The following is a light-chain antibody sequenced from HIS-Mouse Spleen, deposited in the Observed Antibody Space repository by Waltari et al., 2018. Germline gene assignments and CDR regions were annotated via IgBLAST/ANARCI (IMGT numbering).Light chain of an antibody. V-gene: IGLV3-21*02. CDR2: DDS. CDR3: QVWDSSSDHPEV. J-gene: IGLJ1*01. Sequence: SYVLTQPPSVSVAPGQTARITCGGNIIGSKSVHWYQQKPGQAPVLVVYDDSDRPSGIPERFSGSNSGNTATLTISRVEAGDEADYYCQVWDSSSDHPEVFGTGTKVTVL. CDR1: IIGSKS.